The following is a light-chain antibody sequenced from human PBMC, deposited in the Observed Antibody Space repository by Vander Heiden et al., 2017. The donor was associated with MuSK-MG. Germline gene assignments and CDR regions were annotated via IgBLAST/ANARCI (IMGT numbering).Light chain of an antibody. CDR3: QQRGIWPQT. V-gene: IGKV3-11*01. J-gene: IGKJ3*01. Sequence: EVVVTRSPATLSLSPGERATLSCRASQSVQTYSAWYPQKPGQAPRLLIYDASYRATGIPARFSGSGSGTDFTLTISSLEFEDSAVYYCQQRGIWPQTCGPGTKVEIK. CDR1: QSVQTY. CDR2: DAS.